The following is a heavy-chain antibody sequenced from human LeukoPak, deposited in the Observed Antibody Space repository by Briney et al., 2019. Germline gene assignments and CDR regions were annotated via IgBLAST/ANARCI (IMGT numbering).Heavy chain of an antibody. Sequence: PSETLPLTCAVSSGSISSTTWWSWVRQPPGKGLEWIGEINHSGNTYYNPSLTGRVTISVDRSDNQFSLKVNSVTAADTAVYYCALGYHDVWERWGQGTLVTVSS. J-gene: IGHJ4*02. CDR2: INHSGNT. V-gene: IGHV4-4*02. CDR3: ALGYHDVWER. CDR1: SGSISSTTW. D-gene: IGHD1-26*01.